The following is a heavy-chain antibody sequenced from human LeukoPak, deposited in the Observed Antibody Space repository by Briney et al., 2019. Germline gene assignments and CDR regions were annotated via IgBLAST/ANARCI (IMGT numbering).Heavy chain of an antibody. CDR2: VNPNSGGT. D-gene: IGHD5-12*01. V-gene: IGHV1-2*02. J-gene: IGHJ4*02. CDR1: GYTFTGYY. Sequence: ASVKVSCKASGYTFTGYYMHWVRQAPGQGLEWMGWVNPNSGGTNYAQQFRGRVTMTGDTSISTAYMELSRLRSDDTAVYYCARTYNAYDSGPGYWGQGTLVTVSS. CDR3: ARTYNAYDSGPGY.